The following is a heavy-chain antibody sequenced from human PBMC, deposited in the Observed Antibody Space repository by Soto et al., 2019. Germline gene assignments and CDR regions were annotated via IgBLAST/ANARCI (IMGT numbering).Heavy chain of an antibody. CDR3: ARVATFSGTLIKIDL. D-gene: IGHD1-26*01. CDR2: IFYSGST. J-gene: IGHJ5*02. CDR1: GGSISSSSYY. V-gene: IGHV4-39*07. Sequence: SETLSLTCTVSGGSISSSSYYWGWIRQPPGKGLEWIGSIFYSGSTYYNPSLKSRVTISVDTSKNQFSLKLSSVTAADTAVYYCARVATFSGTLIKIDLWGQGTLVPVSS.